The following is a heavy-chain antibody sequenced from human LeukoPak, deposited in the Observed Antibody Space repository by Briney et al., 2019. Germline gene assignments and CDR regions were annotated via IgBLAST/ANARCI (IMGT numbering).Heavy chain of an antibody. Sequence: GGSLRLSCAAAGVSFCSYAMSWVRQAPGRGLEWVSGISDNGGGTYYGDSVKGPFTISPDNFKNMLYLQMNGLRAEDTALYYCAKERSTVGTPLFDNWGQGILVTVSS. CDR2: ISDNGGGT. V-gene: IGHV3-23*01. J-gene: IGHJ4*02. D-gene: IGHD2-15*01. CDR3: AKERSTVGTPLFDN. CDR1: GVSFCSYA.